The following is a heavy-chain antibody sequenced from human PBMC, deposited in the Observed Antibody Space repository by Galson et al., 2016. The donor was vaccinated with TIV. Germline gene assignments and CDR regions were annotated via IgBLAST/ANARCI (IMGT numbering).Heavy chain of an antibody. Sequence: SLRLSCAASGFSFSNYGIHWVRQAPGKGLEWVAVVWFDGTNKYYADSVKGRFTISRDNSKNTLYLQMNSLRVEDTAVYYCARELGLTCGDFDSWGQGTLVTVSS. CDR1: GFSFSNYG. CDR3: ARELGLTCGDFDS. CDR2: VWFDGTNK. V-gene: IGHV3-33*01. J-gene: IGHJ4*02. D-gene: IGHD2-21*01.